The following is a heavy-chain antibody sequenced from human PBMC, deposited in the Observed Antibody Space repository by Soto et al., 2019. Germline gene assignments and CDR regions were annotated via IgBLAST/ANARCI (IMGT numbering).Heavy chain of an antibody. V-gene: IGHV3-21*01. Sequence: EVQLVESGGGLVKPGGSLRLSCAASGFTFSSYSMNWVRQAPGKGLEWVPSISSSSSYIYYADSVKGRFTISRDNAKNSLYLQMISLRAEDTAVYYCARYRATVTAPYYDYGMDVWGQGTTVTVSS. CDR2: ISSSSSYI. CDR1: GFTFSSYS. D-gene: IGHD4-17*01. CDR3: ARYRATVTAPYYDYGMDV. J-gene: IGHJ6*02.